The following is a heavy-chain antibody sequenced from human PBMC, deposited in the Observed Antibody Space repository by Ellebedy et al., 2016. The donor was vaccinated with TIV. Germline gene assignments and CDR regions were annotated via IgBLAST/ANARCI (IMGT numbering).Heavy chain of an antibody. J-gene: IGHJ5*02. V-gene: IGHV1-8*02. CDR2: LNPKTNNK. Sequence: AASAKVSCKASGYSSTSYNINWLRQAAGQGPEWMGWLNPKTNNKTYAQNFQGRLTLTRDTSISTSYMELSSLRSEDTAVYYCVRYDYDSRGNWFDPWGQGTVVTVSS. CDR1: GYSSTSYN. D-gene: IGHD3-16*01. CDR3: VRYDYDSRGNWFDP.